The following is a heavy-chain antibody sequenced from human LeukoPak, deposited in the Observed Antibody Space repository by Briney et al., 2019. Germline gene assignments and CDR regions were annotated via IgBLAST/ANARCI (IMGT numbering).Heavy chain of an antibody. CDR1: GFTFSTYN. CDR3: ARGGDIPDC. V-gene: IGHV3-21*06. Sequence: GGSLRLSCVASGFTFSTYNMNWVRQAPGGGLEWVSSSSSSSRYIYYADSVKGRFTISRDNAKNSLYLQMNSLRAEDTAMYYCARGGDIPDCWGQGTLVTVSS. CDR2: SSSSSRYI. J-gene: IGHJ4*02. D-gene: IGHD5-12*01.